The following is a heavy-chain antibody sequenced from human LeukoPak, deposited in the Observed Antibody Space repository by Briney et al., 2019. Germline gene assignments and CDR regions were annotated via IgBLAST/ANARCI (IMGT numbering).Heavy chain of an antibody. CDR2: INHSGST. CDR3: ARQISYDFWSGYPYYYYYYYMDV. D-gene: IGHD3-3*01. J-gene: IGHJ6*03. Sequence: SETLSLTCAVYGGSFSGYYWSWIRQPPGKGLEWIGEINHSGSTNYNPSLKSRVTISVDTSKNQFSLKLSSVTAADTAVYYCARQISYDFWSGYPYYYYYYYMDVWGKGTTVTVSS. V-gene: IGHV4-34*01. CDR1: GGSFSGYY.